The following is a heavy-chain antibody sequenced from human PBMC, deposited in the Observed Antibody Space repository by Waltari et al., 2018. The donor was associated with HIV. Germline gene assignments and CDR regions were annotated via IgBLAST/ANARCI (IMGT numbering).Heavy chain of an antibody. CDR3: ARKTAYYFDY. CDR1: GFTFSSYG. CDR2: RWYDGSNK. Sequence: QVQLVESGGGVVQPGRSLRLSCAASGFTFSSYGMPWVRQAPGKGLEWVAVRWYDGSNKYYADSVKGRFTISRDNSKNTLYLQMNSLRAEDTAVYYCARKTAYYFDYWGQGTLVTVSS. V-gene: IGHV3-33*01. J-gene: IGHJ4*02. D-gene: IGHD1-1*01.